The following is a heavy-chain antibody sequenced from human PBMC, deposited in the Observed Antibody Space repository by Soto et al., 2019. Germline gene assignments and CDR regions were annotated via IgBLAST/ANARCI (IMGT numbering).Heavy chain of an antibody. CDR2: IIPIFGTA. J-gene: IGHJ6*02. V-gene: IGHV1-69*01. CDR3: ARSLMYYDILTGYYPSNYGMDV. D-gene: IGHD3-9*01. Sequence: VKVACRASGGPFISYAIIWVRQSPGQGLEWMGGIIPIFGTANYAQKFQGRATITADESTSTAYMELSSLRSEDTAVYYCARSLMYYDILTGYYPSNYGMDVWGQGTTVNVSS. CDR1: GGPFISYA.